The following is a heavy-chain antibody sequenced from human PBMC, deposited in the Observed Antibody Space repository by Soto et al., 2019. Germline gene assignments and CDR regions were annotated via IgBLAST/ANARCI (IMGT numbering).Heavy chain of an antibody. J-gene: IGHJ4*02. Sequence: QVQLVQSGAEVKKPGASVKVSCKASGYTFTSYAMHWVRQAPGQRLEWMGWINAGNGNTKYSQKFQGRVTITRDTSASTAYMELSSLRSEDTAVYYCARVIGGWYYFDYWGQGILVTVSS. CDR3: ARVIGGWYYFDY. CDR2: INAGNGNT. CDR1: GYTFTSYA. D-gene: IGHD6-19*01. V-gene: IGHV1-3*01.